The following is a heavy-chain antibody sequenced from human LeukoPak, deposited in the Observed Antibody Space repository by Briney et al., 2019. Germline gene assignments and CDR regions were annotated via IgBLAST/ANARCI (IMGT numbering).Heavy chain of an antibody. CDR1: GFTFSSYS. CDR2: ISSSSSTI. D-gene: IGHD4-11*01. CDR3: ARSSNLLYYYMDV. J-gene: IGHJ6*03. Sequence: GGSLRLSCAASGFTFSSYSMNWVRQAPGKGLEWVSYISSSSSTIYYADSVKGRFTISRDNAKNSLYLQMNSLRAEDTAVYYCARSSNLLYYYMDVWGKGTTVTVSS. V-gene: IGHV3-48*01.